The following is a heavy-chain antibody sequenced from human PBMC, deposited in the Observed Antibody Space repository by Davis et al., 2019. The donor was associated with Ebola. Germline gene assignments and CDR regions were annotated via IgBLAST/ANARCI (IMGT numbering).Heavy chain of an antibody. CDR3: ARRGGYCSGGSCYSGGWFDP. Sequence: GESLKISCKGSGYSFTSYWIGWVRQMPGKGLEWMGIIYPGDSDTRYSPSFQGQVTISADKSISTAYLQWSSLKASDTAMYYCARRGGYCSGGSCYSGGWFDPWGQGTLVTVSS. J-gene: IGHJ5*02. CDR2: IYPGDSDT. V-gene: IGHV5-51*01. CDR1: GYSFTSYW. D-gene: IGHD2-15*01.